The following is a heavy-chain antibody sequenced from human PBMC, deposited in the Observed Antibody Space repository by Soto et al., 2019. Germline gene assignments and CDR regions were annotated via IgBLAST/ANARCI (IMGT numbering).Heavy chain of an antibody. J-gene: IGHJ4*02. CDR1: GFTFSSYS. CDR3: AGWNYELDY. D-gene: IGHD1-7*01. Sequence: GGSLRLPCAPSGFTFSSYSMNWVRQAPGKGLERVSYISSNSTTTYYADSAKGRFTISRDNSKNSLYLQMSSLRAEDTAVYYCAGWNYELDYSGQATLVTVSS. V-gene: IGHV3-48*01. CDR2: ISSNSTTT.